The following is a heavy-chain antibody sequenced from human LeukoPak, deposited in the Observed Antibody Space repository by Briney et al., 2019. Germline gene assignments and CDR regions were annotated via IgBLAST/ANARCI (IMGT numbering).Heavy chain of an antibody. V-gene: IGHV3-74*01. J-gene: IGHJ6*03. CDR3: ASSGITVTSSYFYYFDV. D-gene: IGHD4-17*01. CDR1: GFTFSRYW. CDR2: INSDGATT. Sequence: GGSLRLSCVGSGFTFSRYWMFWVRQAPGKGLVWVSRINSDGATTNYADSVKGRFTISRDNAENTLSLQLNSLRAEDTAVYFCASSGITVTSSYFYYFDVWGKGTMVTVSS.